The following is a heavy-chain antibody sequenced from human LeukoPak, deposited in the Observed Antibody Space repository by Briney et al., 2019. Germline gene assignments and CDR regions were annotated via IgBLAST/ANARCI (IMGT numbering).Heavy chain of an antibody. J-gene: IGHJ4*02. Sequence: GGSLRLSCAASGFTFSSYGMSWVRQAPGKGLEWVSGISGSGGGTYYADSVKGRFTISRDNSKNTLYLQMNSLRAEDRAVYYCSKTTNYYESDGYIDYWGQGTLVTVSS. CDR3: SKTTNYYESDGYIDY. CDR1: GFTFSSYG. V-gene: IGHV3-23*01. CDR2: ISGSGGGT. D-gene: IGHD3-22*01.